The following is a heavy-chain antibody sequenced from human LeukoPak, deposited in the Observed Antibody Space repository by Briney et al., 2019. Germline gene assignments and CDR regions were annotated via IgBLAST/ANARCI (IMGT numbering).Heavy chain of an antibody. D-gene: IGHD5-12*01. CDR3: ARATIVGYSGYVYFDY. CDR1: GFTFSDYY. Sequence: PGGSLRLSCAASGFTFSDYYMSWIRQAPGKGLEWVSYISSSSSHTNYADSVKGRFTISRDNAKNSLYLQMNSLRAEDTAVYYCARATIVGYSGYVYFDYWGQGTLVTVSS. V-gene: IGHV3-11*05. CDR2: ISSSSSHT. J-gene: IGHJ4*02.